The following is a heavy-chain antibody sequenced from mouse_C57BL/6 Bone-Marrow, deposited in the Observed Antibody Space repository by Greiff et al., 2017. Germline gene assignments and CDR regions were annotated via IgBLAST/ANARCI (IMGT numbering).Heavy chain of an antibody. CDR3: TRALIYYGTNY. D-gene: IGHD1-1*01. Sequence: VHVKQSGAELVKPGASVKLSCTASGFTIKDYYIHWVKQRTEQGLEWIGRIDPEDGETKYAPKFQDKATITADTSSNTAYLQLSSLTSEDTAVYYCTRALIYYGTNYWGQGTTLTVSA. CDR1: GFTIKDYY. J-gene: IGHJ2*01. V-gene: IGHV14-2*01. CDR2: IDPEDGET.